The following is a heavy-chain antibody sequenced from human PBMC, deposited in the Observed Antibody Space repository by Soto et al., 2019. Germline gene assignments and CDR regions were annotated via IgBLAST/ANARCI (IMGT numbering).Heavy chain of an antibody. CDR3: ARGPGTRTLVTIFDI. D-gene: IGHD2-21*02. CDR2: INHSGST. Sequence: LEILCVRWGVYGGSFSGYYWSWIRQPQGKGLEWIGEINHSGSTNYNPSLKSRVTISVDTSKNQFSLKLSSVTAADTAVYYCARGPGTRTLVTIFDIWGKGKMVT. V-gene: IGHV4-34*01. CDR1: GGSFSGYY. J-gene: IGHJ3*02.